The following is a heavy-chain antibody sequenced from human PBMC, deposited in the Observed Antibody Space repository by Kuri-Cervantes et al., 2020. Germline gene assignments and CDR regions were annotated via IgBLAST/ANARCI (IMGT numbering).Heavy chain of an antibody. Sequence: GESLKISCAASGFTFDDYGMSWVRQAPGKGLEWVSGINWNGGSTGYADSVKGRFTISRDNAKDSLYLQMNSLRDEDTAVYYCVRTVSTKDTVTHLGCWGQGTLVTVSS. V-gene: IGHV3-20*04. J-gene: IGHJ4*02. CDR3: VRTVSTKDTVTHLGC. D-gene: IGHD4-17*01. CDR1: GFTFDDYG. CDR2: INWNGGST.